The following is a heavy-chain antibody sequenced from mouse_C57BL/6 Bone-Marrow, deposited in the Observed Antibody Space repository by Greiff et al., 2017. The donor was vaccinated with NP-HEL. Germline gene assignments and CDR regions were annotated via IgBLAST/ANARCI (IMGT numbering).Heavy chain of an antibody. Sequence: EVQLQQSGPELVKPGASVKISCKASGYTFTDYYMYWVKQSHGKSLEWIGDINPNNGGTSYNQKFKGKATLTVDKSSSTAYMELRSLTSEDSAVYYCAREGGCDYWYFDVWGTGTTVTVSS. CDR1: GYTFTDYY. V-gene: IGHV1-26*01. D-gene: IGHD2-2*01. CDR3: AREGGCDYWYFDV. CDR2: INPNNGGT. J-gene: IGHJ1*03.